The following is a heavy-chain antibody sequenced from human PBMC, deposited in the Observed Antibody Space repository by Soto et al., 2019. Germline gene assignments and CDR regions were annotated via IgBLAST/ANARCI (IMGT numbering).Heavy chain of an antibody. CDR1: GYTFTGYY. CDR2: INPNSGGT. D-gene: IGHD3-10*01. J-gene: IGHJ6*02. Sequence: ASVKVSCKASGYTFTGYYMHWVRQAPGQGLEWMGWINPNSGGTNYAQKFQGWVTMTRDTSISTAYMELSSLRSEDTAVYYCARDNNGSGSYYNTNRPDYYYYGMDVWGQGTTVTVSS. V-gene: IGHV1-2*04. CDR3: ARDNNGSGSYYNTNRPDYYYYGMDV.